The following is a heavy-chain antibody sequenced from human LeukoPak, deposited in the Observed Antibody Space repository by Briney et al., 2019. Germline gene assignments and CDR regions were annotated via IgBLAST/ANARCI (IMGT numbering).Heavy chain of an antibody. V-gene: IGHV4-59*01. CDR1: GGSIRGYH. D-gene: IGHD2-15*01. CDR3: ETRINLDVSLFSRWGAFAL. CDR2: FYYSGST. Sequence: SETLSLTCTVFGGSIRGYHWSWIRQPPGKGLEWIGHFYYSGSTNFNPSLKSRVTISGDTSKNQFSLKVISVTAADTAVYYCETRINLDVSLFSRWGAFALWAKGQWSPSHQ. J-gene: IGHJ3*01.